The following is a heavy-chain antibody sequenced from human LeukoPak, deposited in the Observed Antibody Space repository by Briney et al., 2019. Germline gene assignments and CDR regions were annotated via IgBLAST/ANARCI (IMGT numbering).Heavy chain of an antibody. CDR1: GGTFSSYA. D-gene: IGHD6-13*01. Sequence: SVKVSCKASGGTFSSYAITWVRQAPGKGLEWLGGIIPIFGKENYAKKFQGRVTITTDESTSTAYMELSSLRSEDTAVYYCARASYSSSWHYYYYYMDVWGKGTTVTVSS. CDR3: ARASYSSSWHYYYYYMDV. CDR2: IIPIFGKE. J-gene: IGHJ6*03. V-gene: IGHV1-69*05.